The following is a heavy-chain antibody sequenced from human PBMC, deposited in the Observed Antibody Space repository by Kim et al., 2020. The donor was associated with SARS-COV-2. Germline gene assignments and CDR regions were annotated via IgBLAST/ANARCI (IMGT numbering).Heavy chain of an antibody. CDR2: ISYHGSNK. J-gene: IGHJ6*02. D-gene: IGHD3-3*01. CDR3: AKDVRNYYDFWGGYYMGWGRDRMDV. CDR1: GFTFSSYG. V-gene: IGHV3-30*18. Sequence: GGSLRLSCAASGFTFSSYGMHWVRQAPGKGLEWVAIISYHGSNKYYADSVKGLFTISRDNSKNTLYLQMNSLRAEDTAVYYCAKDVRNYYDFWGGYYMGWGRDRMDVWGQGTTVTVSS.